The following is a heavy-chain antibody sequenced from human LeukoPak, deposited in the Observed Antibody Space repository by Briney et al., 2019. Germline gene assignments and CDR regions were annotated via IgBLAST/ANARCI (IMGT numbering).Heavy chain of an antibody. CDR3: ARDNSYGFDS. V-gene: IGHV3-74*01. Sequence: PGGSLRLSCAASGFTFRAYWMHWVRQTPGKGLVWVSRIDGDGSSTNYADSVKGRFTTSRDNAKNTLYLQMNSLRAEDTAVFYCARDNSYGFDSWGQGTLVAVSS. CDR1: GFTFRAYW. D-gene: IGHD5-18*01. J-gene: IGHJ4*02. CDR2: IDGDGSST.